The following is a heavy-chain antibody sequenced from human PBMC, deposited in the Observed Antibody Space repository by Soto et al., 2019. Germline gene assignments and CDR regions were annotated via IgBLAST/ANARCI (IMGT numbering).Heavy chain of an antibody. CDR2: IYPGDSDT. J-gene: IGHJ6*02. CDR1: GYSFTSNW. CDR3: ARQWAPGGYYYYGMDV. D-gene: IGHD1-26*01. V-gene: IGHV5-51*01. Sequence: HGESLKISCKGSGYSFTSNWIGWVRQKPGKGLEWMGFIYPGDSDTIYSASFQGQVTISADKSISTAYLQWSSLRASDTAMYYCARQWAPGGYYYYGMDVWGQGTSVTVSS.